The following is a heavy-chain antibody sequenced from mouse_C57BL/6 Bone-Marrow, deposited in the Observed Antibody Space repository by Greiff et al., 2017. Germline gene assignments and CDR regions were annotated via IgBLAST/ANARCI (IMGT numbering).Heavy chain of an antibody. CDR1: GFTFSDYG. CDR2: ISNLAYSI. J-gene: IGHJ1*03. D-gene: IGHD1-1*01. Sequence: VQLKESGGGLVQPGGSLKLSCAASGFTFSDYGMAWVRQAPRKGPEWVAFISNLAYSIYYADTVTGRFTISRENAKNTLYLEMSSLRSEDTAMYYCARDYGSSSWYFDVWGTGTTVTVSS. CDR3: ARDYGSSSWYFDV. V-gene: IGHV5-15*01.